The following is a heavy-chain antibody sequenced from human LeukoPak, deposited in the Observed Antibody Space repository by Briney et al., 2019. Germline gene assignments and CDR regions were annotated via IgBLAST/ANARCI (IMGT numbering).Heavy chain of an antibody. J-gene: IGHJ4*02. Sequence: PSETLSLTCAVYGGSFSGYYWNWIRHPHRKGLEWIGEINHRGSTNYNPSLKSRVTISVDTSKNQFSLKLTSVTVADTAMYYCAKSPRYYDVLAGYYPAGYFDSWGQGALLTVSS. V-gene: IGHV4-34*01. CDR2: INHRGST. D-gene: IGHD3-9*01. CDR3: AKSPRYYDVLAGYYPAGYFDS. CDR1: GGSFSGYY.